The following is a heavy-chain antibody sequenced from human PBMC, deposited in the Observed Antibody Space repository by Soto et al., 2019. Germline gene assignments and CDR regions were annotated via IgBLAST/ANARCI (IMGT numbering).Heavy chain of an antibody. D-gene: IGHD3-9*01. CDR1: GGTFSSYA. J-gene: IGHJ4*02. CDR3: ARGGPYYEMLTGSFDY. Sequence: SVKVCCKASGGTFSSYAISWVRQAPGQGLEWMGGIIPIFVTANYAQNFQGRVTITADKSTSTDYMELSSLRSEDTAVYYCARGGPYYEMLTGSFDYCGQGTLVTVSS. CDR2: IIPIFVTA. V-gene: IGHV1-69*06.